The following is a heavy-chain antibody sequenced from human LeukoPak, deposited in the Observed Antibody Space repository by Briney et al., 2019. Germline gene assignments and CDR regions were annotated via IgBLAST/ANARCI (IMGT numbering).Heavy chain of an antibody. D-gene: IGHD3-10*01. CDR1: GGAIASGGYS. V-gene: IGHV4-30-2*06. Sequence: SQTLSLTCTVSGGAIASGGYSWNWIRQSPGKGLEWIGCIYDRGPAYYNPSLKSRFTISVDRPKNQFFLNVTSLTAADTAVYYCARSWQASGLLSSWGQGTPVVVSS. J-gene: IGHJ5*02. CDR2: IYDRGPA. CDR3: ARSWQASGLLSS.